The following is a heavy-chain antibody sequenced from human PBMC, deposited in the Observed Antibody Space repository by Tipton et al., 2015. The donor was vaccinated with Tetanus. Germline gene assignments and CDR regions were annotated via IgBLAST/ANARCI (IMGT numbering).Heavy chain of an antibody. J-gene: IGHJ4*02. Sequence: TLSLTCTVSGGSISSGGYYWSWIRQHPGKGLEWIGYIYYSGSTYYNPSLKSRVTISVDTSKNQFSLKLSSVTAADTAVYYCARAESRANTYYYDSTPGPFDYWGQGTLVTVSS. CDR3: ARAESRANTYYYDSTPGPFDY. D-gene: IGHD3-22*01. CDR2: IYYSGST. V-gene: IGHV4-31*03. CDR1: GGSISSGGYY.